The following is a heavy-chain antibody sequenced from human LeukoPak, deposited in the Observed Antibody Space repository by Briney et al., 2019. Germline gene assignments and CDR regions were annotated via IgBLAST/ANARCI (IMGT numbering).Heavy chain of an antibody. Sequence: GASVKVSCKASGGTFSSYAISWVRQAPGQGLEWMGWISCGKGETKYSQKFQDRVTITRDTSASTAYMELSSLRSEDTAVYYCARDNGYQLLWWWGQGTLVTVSS. D-gene: IGHD2-2*01. CDR1: GGTFSSYA. CDR2: ISCGKGET. V-gene: IGHV1-3*01. J-gene: IGHJ4*02. CDR3: ARDNGYQLLWW.